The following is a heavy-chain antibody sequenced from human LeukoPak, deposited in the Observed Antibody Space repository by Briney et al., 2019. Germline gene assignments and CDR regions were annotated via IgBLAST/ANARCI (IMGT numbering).Heavy chain of an antibody. J-gene: IGHJ4*02. CDR2: ISGSCIST. V-gene: IGHV3-23*01. CDR1: RFTFSSYA. D-gene: IGHD6-13*01. CDR3: AKGGYSSSWYGDVETELGFDY. Sequence: GGSLRLSCAASRFTFSSYAMSWVRHAPGKGLERVSAISGSCISTYYADSVQGRFTISRDNSKNTLYLQMNSLRAEDTAIYYCAKGGYSSSWYGDVETELGFDYWGQGTLVTVSS.